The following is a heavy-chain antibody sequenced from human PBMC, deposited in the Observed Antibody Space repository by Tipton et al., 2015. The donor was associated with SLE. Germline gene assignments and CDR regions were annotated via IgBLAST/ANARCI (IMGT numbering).Heavy chain of an antibody. D-gene: IGHD1-26*01. J-gene: IGHJ2*01. CDR1: GFTFDDYA. Sequence: SLRLSCVASGFTFDDYAMHWVRQGPGKGLEWVSLISGDGGSTYYADSVKGRFTISRDNSKNSLYLQMNSLTPEDTAVYYCARAQGIGEVYWFLDLWGRGTLVTVSS. CDR2: ISGDGGST. V-gene: IGHV3-43*02. CDR3: ARAQGIGEVYWFLDL.